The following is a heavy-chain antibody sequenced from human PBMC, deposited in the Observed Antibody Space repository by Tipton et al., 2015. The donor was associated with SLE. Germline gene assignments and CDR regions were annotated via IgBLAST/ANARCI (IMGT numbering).Heavy chain of an antibody. J-gene: IGHJ5*02. D-gene: IGHD5-24*01. CDR2: IWYDGSNK. CDR1: GFTFSSYG. Sequence: QLVQSGGGVVQPGRSLRLSCAASGFTFSSYGMHWVRQAPGKGLEWVAVIWYDGSNKYYADSVKGRFTISRDNSKNTLYLQMNSLRAADTAVYYCAKDEGGGDGYNLAWGQGTLVTVSS. V-gene: IGHV3-33*06. CDR3: AKDEGGGDGYNLA.